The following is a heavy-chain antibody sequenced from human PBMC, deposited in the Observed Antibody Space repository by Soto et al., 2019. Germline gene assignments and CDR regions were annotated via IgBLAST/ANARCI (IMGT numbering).Heavy chain of an antibody. D-gene: IGHD2-15*01. J-gene: IGHJ5*02. CDR2: ISSNGGST. Sequence: HPGGSLRLSCSASGFTFSSYAMHWVRQAPGKGLEYVSAISSNGGSTYYADSVKGRFTISRDNSKNTLYLQMSSLRAEDTAVYYCVKGVKRSGSVVVVAAEYNWFDPWGQGTLVTVSS. CDR1: GFTFSSYA. CDR3: VKGVKRSGSVVVVAAEYNWFDP. V-gene: IGHV3-64D*06.